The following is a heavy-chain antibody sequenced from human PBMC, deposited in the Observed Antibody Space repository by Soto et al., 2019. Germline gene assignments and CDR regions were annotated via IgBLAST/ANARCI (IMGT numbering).Heavy chain of an antibody. D-gene: IGHD3-3*02. V-gene: IGHV3-33*01. CDR3: VWGLGVSPIFFDS. CDR1: GFTFGTYG. Sequence: QVQLVEAGGGVVQPGESLTLSCTASGFTFGTYGMHWVRQAPGKGLEWVAVIWFDGTRQHYLDSVKGRVTVARDNSTSTMFVHMSTVIGVDTAGYYCVWGLGVSPIFFDSWGQGAVVTVSS. J-gene: IGHJ4*02. CDR2: IWFDGTRQ.